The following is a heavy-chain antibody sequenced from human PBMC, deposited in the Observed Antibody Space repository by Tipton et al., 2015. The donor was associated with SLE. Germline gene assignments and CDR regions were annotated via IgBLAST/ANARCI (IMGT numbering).Heavy chain of an antibody. CDR1: GFTFSDYA. V-gene: IGHV3-23*03. CDR3: AKGNPYRKVDD. J-gene: IGHJ4*02. D-gene: IGHD4-11*01. Sequence: SLRLSCAASGFTFSDYAMSWVRQAPGKGLEWVSVIYSGGSSKYYADSVKGRFTISRDDSKNELSLQMNSLRAEDTAVYYCAKGNPYRKVDDWGQGTLVTVSS. CDR2: IYSGGSSK.